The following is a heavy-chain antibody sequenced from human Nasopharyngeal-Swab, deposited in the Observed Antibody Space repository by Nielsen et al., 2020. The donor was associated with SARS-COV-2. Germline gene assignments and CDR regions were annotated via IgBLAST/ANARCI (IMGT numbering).Heavy chain of an antibody. CDR2: ISYDGSNK. J-gene: IGHJ4*02. CDR3: ARRQASSWSLDY. Sequence: GESLKISCAASGFTFSSYGMHWVRQAPGKGLEWVAVISYDGSNKYYADSVKGRFTISRDNSRNTLYLQMNSLRGEDTAVYYCARRQASSWSLDYWGQGTLVTVSS. V-gene: IGHV3-30*03. CDR1: GFTFSSYG. D-gene: IGHD6-13*01.